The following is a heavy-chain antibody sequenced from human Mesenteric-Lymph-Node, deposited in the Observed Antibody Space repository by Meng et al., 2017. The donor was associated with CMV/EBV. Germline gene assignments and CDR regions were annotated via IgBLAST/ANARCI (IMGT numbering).Heavy chain of an antibody. J-gene: IGHJ4*02. D-gene: IGHD3-3*01. CDR2: INTDGSTT. CDR1: GFTFSRYW. Sequence: GGSLRLSCAAPGFTFSRYWMHWVRQAPGKGLVWVSEINTDGSTTNYPDSVKGRFTISRDNAKNTVYLQMNSLRGEDTAVYYCASDPFDLTEDRVFDHWGQGTLVTVSS. V-gene: IGHV3-74*01. CDR3: ASDPFDLTEDRVFDH.